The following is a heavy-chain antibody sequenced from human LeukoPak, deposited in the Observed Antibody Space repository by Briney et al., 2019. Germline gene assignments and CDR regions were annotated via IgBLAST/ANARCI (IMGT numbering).Heavy chain of an antibody. V-gene: IGHV4-61*02. CDR3: ARAPRHSGSYPFDY. CDR2: IYTSGST. D-gene: IGHD1-26*01. CDR1: GGSISSGDYY. J-gene: IGHJ4*02. Sequence: PSQTLSLTCTVSGGSISSGDYYWSWIRQPAGKGLEWIGRIYTSGSTNYNPSLKSRVTISVDTSKNQFSLKLSSVTAADTAVYYCARAPRHSGSYPFDYWGQGTLVTVSS.